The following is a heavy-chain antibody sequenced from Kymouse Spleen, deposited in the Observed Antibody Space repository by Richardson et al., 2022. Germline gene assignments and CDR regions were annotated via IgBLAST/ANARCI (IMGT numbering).Heavy chain of an antibody. CDR1: GGSFSGYY. Sequence: QVQLQQWGAGLLKPSETLSLTCAVYGGSFSGYYWSWIRQPPGKGLEWIGEINHSGSTNYNPSLKSRVTISVDTSKNQFSLKLSSVTAADTAVYYCARGRYDILTGYYSPYNWFDPWGQGTLVTVSS. D-gene: IGHD3-9*01. V-gene: IGHV4-34*01. CDR2: INHSGST. CDR3: ARGRYDILTGYYSPYNWFDP. J-gene: IGHJ5*02.